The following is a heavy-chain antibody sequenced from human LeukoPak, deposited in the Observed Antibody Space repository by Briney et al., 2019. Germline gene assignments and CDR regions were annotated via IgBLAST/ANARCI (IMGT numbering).Heavy chain of an antibody. J-gene: IGHJ4*02. D-gene: IGHD3-10*01. CDR2: IYGSGYT. Sequence: SETLSLTCTVSGGSISGWYWSWIRQPPGKGLEWIGYIYGSGYTNYNPSLKSRVTISVDTSKNQFSLKLSSVTAADTAVYYCARATVLLWFGELSYFDYWGQGTLVTVSS. CDR3: ARATVLLWFGELSYFDY. V-gene: IGHV4-59*12. CDR1: GGSISGWY.